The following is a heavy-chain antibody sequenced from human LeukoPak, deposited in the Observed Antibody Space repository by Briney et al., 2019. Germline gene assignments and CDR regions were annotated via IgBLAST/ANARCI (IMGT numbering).Heavy chain of an antibody. CDR1: GFIFDDYA. CDR2: ISGDGGST. CDR3: ARESERSGWYDY. J-gene: IGHJ4*02. D-gene: IGHD6-19*01. Sequence: PGGSLRLSCAAPGFIFDDYAIHWVRQAPGKGLEWVSLISGDGGSTFYADSVKGRFTFSRDNSKNSLYLQMSSLRSEDTALYYCARESERSGWYDYWGQGTLVTVSS. V-gene: IGHV3-43*02.